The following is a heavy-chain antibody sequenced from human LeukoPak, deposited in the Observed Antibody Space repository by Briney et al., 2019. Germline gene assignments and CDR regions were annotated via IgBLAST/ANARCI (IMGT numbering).Heavy chain of an antibody. D-gene: IGHD6-19*01. CDR1: GFTFSSYA. Sequence: GGSLRLSCAASGFTFSSYAMSWVRQAPGKGLEWVSAISFSGTNTYYADSVKGRFTISRDNLKNTLYLQMNSLGAEDTAVYFCAKEGGGRAVAKQNHFDYWGQGTLVTVSS. J-gene: IGHJ4*02. CDR3: AKEGGGRAVAKQNHFDY. CDR2: ISFSGTNT. V-gene: IGHV3-23*01.